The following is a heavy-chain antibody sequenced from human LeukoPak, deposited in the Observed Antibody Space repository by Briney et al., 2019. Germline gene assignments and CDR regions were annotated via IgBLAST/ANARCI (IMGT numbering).Heavy chain of an antibody. Sequence: GGSLRLSCAGSGFTFSNFAMSWVRQAPGRGLEWVSAICKSGGSTFYADSVRGRFTISRDNAKNSLYLQMNNLKAEDTSVYYCTTESSGALDYWGQGTLVTVSS. CDR3: TTESSGALDY. J-gene: IGHJ4*02. D-gene: IGHD1-26*01. CDR1: GFTFSNFA. V-gene: IGHV3-23*01. CDR2: ICKSGGST.